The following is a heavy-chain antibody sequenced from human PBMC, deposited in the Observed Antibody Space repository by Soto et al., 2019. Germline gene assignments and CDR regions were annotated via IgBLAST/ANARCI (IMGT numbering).Heavy chain of an antibody. J-gene: IGHJ4*02. Sequence: GGSLRLSCAATGVTFRNYAMSWFRQAPGKGLEWVSAVGDSGGSTYYADSVKGRFTISRDNSKNTLYLQMNSLRAEDTAVYYCASDRNWDDSSGYFDPWGQGTLVTVSS. CDR1: GVTFRNYA. CDR3: ASDRNWDDSSGYFDP. V-gene: IGHV3-23*01. CDR2: VGDSGGST. D-gene: IGHD3-22*01.